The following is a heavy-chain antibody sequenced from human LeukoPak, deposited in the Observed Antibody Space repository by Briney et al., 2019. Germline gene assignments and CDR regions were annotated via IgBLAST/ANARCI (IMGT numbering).Heavy chain of an antibody. CDR3: ARDLHHYDILTGYPAY. J-gene: IGHJ4*02. CDR2: INPSGGST. Sequence: ASVKVSCKASGYTFTSYYMHWVRQAPEQGLGWMGIINPSGGSTSYAQKFQGRVTMTRDTSTSTVYMELSSLRSEDTAVYYCARDLHHYDILTGYPAYWGQGTLVTVSS. D-gene: IGHD3-9*01. V-gene: IGHV1-46*01. CDR1: GYTFTSYY.